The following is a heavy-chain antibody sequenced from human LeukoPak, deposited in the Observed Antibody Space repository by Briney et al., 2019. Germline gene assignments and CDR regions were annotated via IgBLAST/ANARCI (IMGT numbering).Heavy chain of an antibody. J-gene: IGHJ5*02. CDR2: TNNGTGAT. CDR1: GFSFSTSP. D-gene: IGHD3-3*01. V-gene: IGHV3-23*01. Sequence: PGGSLRLSCAASGFSFSTSPMSWVRQPPGKGLEWGSATNNGTGATFYRDSVRGRFTISRDDSKSTLYLQMSSLRSEDTAVYYCARTPRQFGVGLWNWFDPWGQGTLVTVSS. CDR3: ARTPRQFGVGLWNWFDP.